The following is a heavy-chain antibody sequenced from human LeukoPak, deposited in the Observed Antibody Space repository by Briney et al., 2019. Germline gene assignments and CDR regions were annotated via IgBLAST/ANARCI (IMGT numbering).Heavy chain of an antibody. CDR2: IYTRGST. D-gene: IGHD2-15*01. J-gene: IGHJ3*02. CDR1: GGSINNYY. V-gene: IGHV4-4*07. CDR3: ARGRYCSADICSGGDAFDI. Sequence: SETLSLTCTVSGGSINNYYWSWIRQPAGKGLEWIGRIYTRGSTNYNPSLKSRVTMSVDTSKNQFSLKLSSVATADTAVYYCARGRYCSADICSGGDAFDIWGQGTMVSVSS.